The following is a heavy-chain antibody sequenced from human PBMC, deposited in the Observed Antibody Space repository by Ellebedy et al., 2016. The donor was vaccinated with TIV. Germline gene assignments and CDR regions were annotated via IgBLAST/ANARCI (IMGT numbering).Heavy chain of an antibody. J-gene: IGHJ4*02. Sequence: GESLKISCAASGFTFSSYGMHWVRQAPGKGLEWVAVIWYEGSNKYYADSVKGRFTISRQNSKNTLYLQMNSLRAEDTAVYYCSRRHTIFGGRGSLDYWGQGTLVTVSS. CDR3: SRRHTIFGGRGSLDY. CDR1: GFTFSSYG. V-gene: IGHV3-33*01. D-gene: IGHD3-3*01. CDR2: IWYEGSNK.